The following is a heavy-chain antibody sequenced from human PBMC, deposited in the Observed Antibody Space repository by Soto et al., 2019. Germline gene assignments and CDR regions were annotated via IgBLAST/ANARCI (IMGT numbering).Heavy chain of an antibody. V-gene: IGHV3-33*01. CDR1: GFTFSSYG. CDR3: ARDERDSGSLDY. Sequence: QVQLVESGGGVVQPGRSLRLSCAASGFTFSSYGMHWVRQAPGKGLEWVAVKWYDGSNKYYADSVKGRITISRDNSKNTLFLQMNSLRAEDTAVYYCARDERDSGSLDYWGQGTLVSASS. D-gene: IGHD3-10*01. J-gene: IGHJ4*02. CDR2: KWYDGSNK.